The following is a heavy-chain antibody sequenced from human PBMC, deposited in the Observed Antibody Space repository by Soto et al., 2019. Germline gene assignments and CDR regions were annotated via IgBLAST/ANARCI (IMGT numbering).Heavy chain of an antibody. CDR3: ARSRDGYSFYFYYGMDG. CDR1: GFTFTSYG. J-gene: IGHJ6*02. Sequence: SXXLSCASSGFTFTSYGMHCVGQAPGKGLEWMAVILHDGSAEYYADSVKGRFTISIDNSKNTIYLQMNSLRAEDTAVYYCARSRDGYSFYFYYGMDGWGQGTTVTVSS. D-gene: IGHD4-4*01. V-gene: IGHV3-30*03. CDR2: ILHDGSAE.